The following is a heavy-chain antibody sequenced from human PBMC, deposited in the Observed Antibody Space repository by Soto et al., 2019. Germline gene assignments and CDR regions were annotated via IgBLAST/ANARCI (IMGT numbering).Heavy chain of an antibody. CDR1: GDSVSSNSAA. CDR3: ARVSRSVGATRDYYYYYGMDV. D-gene: IGHD1-26*01. J-gene: IGHJ6*02. Sequence: SQSLSLTCAISGDSVSSNSAAWNWIRQSPSRGLEWLGRTYYRSRWYNDYAVSVKSRITVNPDTSKNQFSLHLNSVTPEDTAVYYCARVSRSVGATRDYYYYYGMDVCGQGTTVTVSS. CDR2: TYYRSRWYN. V-gene: IGHV6-1*01.